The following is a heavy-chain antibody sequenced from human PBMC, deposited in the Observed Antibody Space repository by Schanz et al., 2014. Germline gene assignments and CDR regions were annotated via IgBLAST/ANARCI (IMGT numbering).Heavy chain of an antibody. V-gene: IGHV3-21*01. CDR3: ARDQGYTTSWHIFDL. J-gene: IGHJ4*02. CDR1: GFAFSSFA. D-gene: IGHD6-13*01. CDR2: ISTSGTYM. Sequence: EVQLMESGGGLVKPGGSLRLSCVASGFAFSSFAMTWVRQAPGRGLEWVSSISTSGTYMYIADSLKGRLTISRDDAKNTLYLQMNSLSAEDTAVYYCARDQGYTTSWHIFDLWGQGTLGTVSS.